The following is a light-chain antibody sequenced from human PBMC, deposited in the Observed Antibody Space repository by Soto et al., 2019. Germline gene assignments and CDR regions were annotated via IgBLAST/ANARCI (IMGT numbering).Light chain of an antibody. J-gene: IGKJ1*01. CDR2: GAP. Sequence: EVVMTQSAATLSVSPGERATLSCRASETVATNLAWYQQKPGQAPRLLISGAPTRAAGISDRFRGSGSGTEFTLTISSLRSEDSAIYYCQQYFEWPPMTFGQGTKVDIK. CDR1: ETVATN. V-gene: IGKV3-15*01. CDR3: QQYFEWPPMT.